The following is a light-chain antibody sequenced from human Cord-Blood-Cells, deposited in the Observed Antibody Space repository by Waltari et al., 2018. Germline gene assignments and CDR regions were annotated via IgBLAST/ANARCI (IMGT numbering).Light chain of an antibody. V-gene: IGKV1-33*01. CDR2: DAS. Sequence: DIQMTQSPSSLSASVGDRVTITCQASQDISNYLNWYQQKPGKAPKLLFYDASNLETGVPSRFSGSGSGTDFTFTISSLQPEDIATYYCQQYDNLPRVTFGQGTKLEIK. J-gene: IGKJ2*01. CDR1: QDISNY. CDR3: QQYDNLPRVT.